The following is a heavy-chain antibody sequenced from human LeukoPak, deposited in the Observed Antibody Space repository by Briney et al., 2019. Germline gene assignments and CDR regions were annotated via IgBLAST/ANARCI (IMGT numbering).Heavy chain of an antibody. V-gene: IGHV4-4*02. D-gene: IGHD3-16*02. CDR3: ARLYYDYVWGSYRYPYFDY. J-gene: IGHJ4*02. CDR1: GGSISSSNW. CDR2: IYHSGST. Sequence: SETLSLTCAVSGGSISSSNWWSWVRQPPGKGLEWIGEIYHSGSTNYNPSLKSRVTISVDTSKNQFSLKLSSVTAADTAVYYCARLYYDYVWGSYRYPYFDYWGQGTLVTVSS.